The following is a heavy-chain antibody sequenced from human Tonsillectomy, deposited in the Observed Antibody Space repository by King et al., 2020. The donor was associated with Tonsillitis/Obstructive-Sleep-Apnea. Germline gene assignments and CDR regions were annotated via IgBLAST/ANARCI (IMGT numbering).Heavy chain of an antibody. V-gene: IGHV3-9*01. Sequence: VQLVESGRGLVQPGRSLRLSCAASGFTFDDYAMHWVRQAPGKGLEWVSGITWKSGSIGYADSVKGRFTISRDNAKNSLYLQMNSLRVEDTALYYCAKDSGTTRRLDYWGQGTLVTVSS. CDR1: GFTFDDYA. CDR2: ITWKSGSI. J-gene: IGHJ4*02. CDR3: AKDSGTTRRLDY. D-gene: IGHD1-14*01.